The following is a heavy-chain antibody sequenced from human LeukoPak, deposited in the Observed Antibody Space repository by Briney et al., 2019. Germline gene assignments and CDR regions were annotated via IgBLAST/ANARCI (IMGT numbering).Heavy chain of an antibody. J-gene: IGHJ4*02. CDR2: MNPNRGST. CDR3: ARGSVGYDFWSGYYDSDY. V-gene: IGHV1-8*01. Sequence: ASVKVSCKASGYTFTSYDINWVRQAPGQGLEWMGWMNPNRGSTVYAQKFQGRVTMTRNNSISTAYIELSSLRSEDTAVYSCARGSVGYDFWSGYYDSDYWGQGTLVTVSS. CDR1: GYTFTSYD. D-gene: IGHD3-3*01.